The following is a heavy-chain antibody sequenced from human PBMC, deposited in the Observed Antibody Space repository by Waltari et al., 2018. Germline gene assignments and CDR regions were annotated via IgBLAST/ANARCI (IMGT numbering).Heavy chain of an antibody. CDR3: ARGDYDYSGYIDY. D-gene: IGHD3-22*01. J-gene: IGHJ4*02. V-gene: IGHV3-33*01. CDR2: LWYDGSSQ. Sequence: QVQLVESGGGVVQPGTSLRLSCAASGFTLGRSAMHWVRQAPGKGLEWVAVLWYDGSSQYYADSVKGRITISRDKSKDTLYLQMNSLRAEDTAVYYCARGDYDYSGYIDYWGQGTLVTVSS. CDR1: GFTLGRSA.